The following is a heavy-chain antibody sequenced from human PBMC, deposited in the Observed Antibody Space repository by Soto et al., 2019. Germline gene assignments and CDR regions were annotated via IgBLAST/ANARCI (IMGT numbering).Heavy chain of an antibody. CDR2: IYSSGST. Sequence: SETLSLTCTVSGGSISSYYWTWIRQPAGKGLEWIGRIYSSGSTNYNPSLKSRVTMSVDTSKNQFSLQLSSVTAADTAVYYCAIYSNSMAFDYWGQGTLVTVSS. J-gene: IGHJ4*02. CDR3: AIYSNSMAFDY. CDR1: GGSISSYY. D-gene: IGHD4-4*01. V-gene: IGHV4-4*07.